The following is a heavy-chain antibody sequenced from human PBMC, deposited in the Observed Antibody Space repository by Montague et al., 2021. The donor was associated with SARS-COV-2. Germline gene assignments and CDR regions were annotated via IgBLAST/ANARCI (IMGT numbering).Heavy chain of an antibody. D-gene: IGHD2-15*01. CDR2: ISDSGST. CDR3: ARLYRATLRAVY. CDR1: GGSISSFY. J-gene: IGHJ4*01. Sequence: SETLSLTCTVSGGSISSFYWSWFRQPPGKGLEWIGYISDSGSTNYNPSLTSRVTMSVDTSKNQFSLKVNSVTAADTAVYYCARLYRATLRAVYWGQGTLVTVSS. V-gene: IGHV4-59*08.